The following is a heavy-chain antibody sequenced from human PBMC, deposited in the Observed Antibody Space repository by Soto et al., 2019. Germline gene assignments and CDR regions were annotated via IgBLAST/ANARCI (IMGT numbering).Heavy chain of an antibody. CDR2: ISGSGGST. D-gene: IGHD5-18*01. J-gene: IGHJ4*02. V-gene: IGHV3-23*01. CDR3: AKGLVDTAMVTEFDY. CDR1: GFTFSSYA. Sequence: GGSLRLSCAASGFTFSSYAMSWVRQAPGKGLEWVSAISGSGGSTYYADSVKGRFTISRDNSKNTLYLQMNSLRAEDTAVYSCAKGLVDTAMVTEFDYWGQGTLVTVSS.